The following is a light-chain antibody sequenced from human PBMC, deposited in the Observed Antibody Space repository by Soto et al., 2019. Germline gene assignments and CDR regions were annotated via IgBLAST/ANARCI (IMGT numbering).Light chain of an antibody. CDR2: DAS. J-gene: IGKJ1*01. CDR3: QQYGSSLWT. V-gene: IGKV1-5*01. CDR1: QSISSW. Sequence: DIEMTQSPSTLSASVGDRVTITCRASQSISSWLAWYQQKKGKAPKLLIYDASSLESGVPSRFSGSGYGTDFNLTISRLEPEDFAVYYCQQYGSSLWTFGQGTKVDIK.